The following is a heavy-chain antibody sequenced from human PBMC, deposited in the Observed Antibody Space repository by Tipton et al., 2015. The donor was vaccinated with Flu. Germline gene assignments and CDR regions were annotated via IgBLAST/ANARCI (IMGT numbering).Heavy chain of an antibody. J-gene: IGHJ2*01. CDR1: GGAVSSYF. V-gene: IGHV4-59*02. CDR2: IYYGGTT. CDR3: ARDTKGQDL. D-gene: IGHD3-3*01. Sequence: TLSLTCTVSGGAVSSYFWTWIRQPPGKQLEWIGYIYYGGTTNYNPSLRSRVTFSMDTSKNQFSLRLSSVTAADTAVYYCARDTKGQDLWGRGTQVTVSS.